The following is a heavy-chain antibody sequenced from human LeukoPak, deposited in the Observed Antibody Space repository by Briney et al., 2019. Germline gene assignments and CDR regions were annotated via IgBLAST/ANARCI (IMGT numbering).Heavy chain of an antibody. J-gene: IGHJ4*02. CDR1: GYTFTGHY. CDR2: TNPHNGGT. D-gene: IGHD3-16*01. Sequence: ASVKVSCKPSGYTFTGHYLHWVRQAPGQGLEWMAWTNPHNGGTNYAQKFQGRVTVTRDTSISTAYLELRGLRSDDTAVYYCARAREIMGLDYWGQGSLVTVSS. V-gene: IGHV1-2*02. CDR3: ARAREIMGLDY.